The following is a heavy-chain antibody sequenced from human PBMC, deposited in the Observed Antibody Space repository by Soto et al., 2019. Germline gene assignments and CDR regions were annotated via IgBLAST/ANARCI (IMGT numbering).Heavy chain of an antibody. CDR2: IYYSGST. Sequence: QVQLQESGPGLVKPSQTLSLTCTVSGGSISSGDYYWSWIRQPPGKGLEWIGYIYYSGSTYYNPSLKSRVTISVDTSKNQFSLKLSSVTAADTAVYYCARVGAYYDPREGSFGLWGRGTLVTVSS. D-gene: IGHD3-22*01. V-gene: IGHV4-30-4*01. CDR1: GGSISSGDYY. CDR3: ARVGAYYDPREGSFGL. J-gene: IGHJ2*01.